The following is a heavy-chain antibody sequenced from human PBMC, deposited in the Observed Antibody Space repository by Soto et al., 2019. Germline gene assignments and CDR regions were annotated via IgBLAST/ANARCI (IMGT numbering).Heavy chain of an antibody. Sequence: QVQLVQSGAEVKNPGASVKVYCKASGYTFTRYGIGWARQAPGQGLEWMGWINTYNGNTNYAQNVQGRVTLTTDTSTRTAYMELRSLRSNDTAIYYCAMVDVYVTPSPQDVWGQGTTVSVSS. CDR3: AMVDVYVTPSPQDV. J-gene: IGHJ6*02. CDR2: INTYNGNT. D-gene: IGHD3-16*01. CDR1: GYTFTRYG. V-gene: IGHV1-18*01.